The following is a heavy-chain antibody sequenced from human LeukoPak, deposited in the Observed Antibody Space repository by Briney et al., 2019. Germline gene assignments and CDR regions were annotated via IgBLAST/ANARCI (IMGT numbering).Heavy chain of an antibody. J-gene: IGHJ4*02. D-gene: IGHD2-21*02. CDR2: IWYDGSIK. CDR3: AKGLLARLLER. V-gene: IGHV3-33*06. CDR1: GLTFSSYG. Sequence: GRSLRLSCAASGLTFSSYGMHWVRQAPGKGLEWVAVIWYDGSIKYYADSVKGRFTISRDNSKNTLYLQMNSLRAEDTAVYYCAKGLLARLLERWGQGTLVTVSS.